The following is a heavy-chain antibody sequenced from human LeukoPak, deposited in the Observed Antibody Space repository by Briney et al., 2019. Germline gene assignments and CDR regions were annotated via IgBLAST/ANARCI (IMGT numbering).Heavy chain of an antibody. J-gene: IGHJ4*02. CDR3: ARHGDDYSNYGDY. D-gene: IGHD4-11*01. V-gene: IGHV5-51*01. CDR2: IYPGDSDT. Sequence: GESLKISCKGSVYSFTRYWIGWVRQMPGKGLEWMGIIYPGDSDTRYSPSFQGQVTISADKSISTAYLQWSSLKASDTAMYYCARHGDDYSNYGDYWGQGTLVTVSS. CDR1: VYSFTRYW.